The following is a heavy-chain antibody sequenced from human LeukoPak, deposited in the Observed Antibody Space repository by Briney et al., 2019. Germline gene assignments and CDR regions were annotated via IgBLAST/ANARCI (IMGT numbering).Heavy chain of an antibody. CDR2: ISGSGGST. V-gene: IGHV3-23*01. CDR1: GFTFSSYA. CDR3: AKSPYYYDSSGYYYS. J-gene: IGHJ4*02. D-gene: IGHD3-22*01. Sequence: GGSLRLSCAASGFTFSSYAMSWGSQAPGKGLEWVSAISGSGGSTYYADSVKGRFTISRDNSKNTLYLQMNSLRAEDTAVYYCAKSPYYYDSSGYYYSWGQGTLVTVSS.